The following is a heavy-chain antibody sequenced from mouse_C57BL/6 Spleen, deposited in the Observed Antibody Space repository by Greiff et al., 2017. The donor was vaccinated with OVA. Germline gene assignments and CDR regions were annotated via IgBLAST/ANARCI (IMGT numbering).Heavy chain of an antibody. J-gene: IGHJ4*01. Sequence: EVQVVESGEGLVKPGGSLKLSCAASVFTFSSYAMSWVRQTPEKRLEWVAYISSGGDYIYYADTVKGRFTISRDNARNTLYLQMSSLKSEDTAMYYCTRGSPYSNYDAMDYWGQGTSVTVSS. D-gene: IGHD2-5*01. CDR2: ISSGGDYI. V-gene: IGHV5-9-1*02. CDR3: TRGSPYSNYDAMDY. CDR1: VFTFSSYA.